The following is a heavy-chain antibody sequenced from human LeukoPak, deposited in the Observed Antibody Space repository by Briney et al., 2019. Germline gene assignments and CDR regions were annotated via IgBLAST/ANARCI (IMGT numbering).Heavy chain of an antibody. CDR2: IYPGDSDT. CDR1: GYRFTSYW. D-gene: IGHD6-19*01. J-gene: IGHJ4*02. Sequence: GASLQISCQGSGYRFTSYWIGWVRQMPGKGLEWMGIIYPGDSDTRYSPSFQGQVTISADKSISTAYLQWSSLKASDTAMYYCARRFGTAVADHWGQGTLVTVSS. CDR3: ARRFGTAVADH. V-gene: IGHV5-51*01.